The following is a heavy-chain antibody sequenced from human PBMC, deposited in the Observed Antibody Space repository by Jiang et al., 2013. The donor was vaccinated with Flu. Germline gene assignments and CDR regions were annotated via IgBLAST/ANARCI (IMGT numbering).Heavy chain of an antibody. D-gene: IGHD2-21*02. CDR1: SGSISSHY. CDR2: SITVGPP. J-gene: IGHJ6*02. CDR3: ARSYCGGDCYSMFGYSYYGMDV. V-gene: IGHV4-59*08. Sequence: GLVKPSETLSLTCTVSSGSISSHYWSWIRHAPEGRDWSGLGISITVGPPTTNPSLKSRVTISIDTSTNQFSLKLISVTRPDTAVYYCARSYCGGDCYSMFGYSYYGMDVWGQGTTVTVSS.